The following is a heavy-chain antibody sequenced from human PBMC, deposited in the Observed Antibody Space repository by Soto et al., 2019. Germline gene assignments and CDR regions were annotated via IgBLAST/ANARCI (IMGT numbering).Heavy chain of an antibody. CDR2: ISYDGSNK. CDR3: AKDYSNYLPYYYYGMDV. CDR1: GFTFSSYG. Sequence: PGGSLRLSCAASGFTFSSYGMHWVRQAPGKGLEWVAVISYDGSNKYYADSVKGRFTISRDNSKDTLYLQMNSLRAEDTAVYYCAKDYSNYLPYYYYGMDVWGQGTTVTVPS. D-gene: IGHD4-4*01. J-gene: IGHJ6*02. V-gene: IGHV3-30*18.